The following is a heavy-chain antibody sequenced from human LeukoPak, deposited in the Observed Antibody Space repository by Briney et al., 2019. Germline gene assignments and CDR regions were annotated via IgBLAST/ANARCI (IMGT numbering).Heavy chain of an antibody. CDR1: GFTVSSNY. Sequence: GGSLRLSCAASGFTVSSNYMSWVRQAPGKGLVWVSVLYSGGNTYYADSVQGRFTISRDNSRNTLYLQMNSLRVEDTAVYYCATEGFRGVLFHIWGQGTVVTVSS. V-gene: IGHV3-66*01. J-gene: IGHJ3*02. CDR2: LYSGGNT. D-gene: IGHD3-10*01. CDR3: ATEGFRGVLFHI.